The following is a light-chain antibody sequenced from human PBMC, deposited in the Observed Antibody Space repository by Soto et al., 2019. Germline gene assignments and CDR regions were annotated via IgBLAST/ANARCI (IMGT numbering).Light chain of an antibody. V-gene: IGKV3-20*01. CDR3: QQYDSSPFT. CDR1: QSVSSSY. J-gene: IGKJ3*01. Sequence: EIVLTQSPDTLSLSPGERATLSCRASQSVSSSYLAWYQQKPGQAPRLLIYGASSRATGIPDSFSGSGSGTDFTLTISRLEPEAFAVYDCQQYDSSPFTFGTGTKVYIK. CDR2: GAS.